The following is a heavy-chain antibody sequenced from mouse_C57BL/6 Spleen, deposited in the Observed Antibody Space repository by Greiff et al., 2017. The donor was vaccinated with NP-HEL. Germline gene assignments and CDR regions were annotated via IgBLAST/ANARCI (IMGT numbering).Heavy chain of an antibody. CDR1: GYTFTDYE. Sequence: VQLQQSGAELVRPGASVTLSCKASGYTFTDYEMHWVKQTPVHGLEWIGAIDPETGGTAYNQKFKGKAILTADKSSSTAYMDLRSLTSEDSSGYYCTGCRYYFGDWGQCATLTAST. CDR2: IDPETGGT. J-gene: IGHJ2*01. CDR3: TGCRYYFGD. V-gene: IGHV1-15*01.